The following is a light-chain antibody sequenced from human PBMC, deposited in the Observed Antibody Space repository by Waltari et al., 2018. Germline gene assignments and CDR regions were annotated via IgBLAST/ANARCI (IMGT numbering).Light chain of an antibody. Sequence: EILLTQSPATLSLSPGERATLSCRASQSVSTFLAWYQQKPGQAPRLLIYHASTRATGVPARFSGSGSGTDFTLTISSLEPEDFGVYYCQQRANWPPLTFGGGTKVEI. CDR2: HAS. J-gene: IGKJ4*01. CDR1: QSVSTF. CDR3: QQRANWPPLT. V-gene: IGKV3-11*01.